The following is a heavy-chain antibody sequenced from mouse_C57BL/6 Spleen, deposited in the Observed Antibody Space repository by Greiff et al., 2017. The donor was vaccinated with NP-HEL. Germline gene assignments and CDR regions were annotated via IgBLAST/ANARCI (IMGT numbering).Heavy chain of an antibody. CDR3: AGFITTVVAHWYFDV. V-gene: IGHV3-6*01. D-gene: IGHD1-1*01. CDR2: ISYDGSN. J-gene: IGHJ1*03. Sequence: VQLKESGPGLVKPSQSLSLTCSVTGYSITSGYYWNWIRQFPGNKLEWMGYISYDGSNNYNPSLKNRISITRDTSKNQFFLKLNSVTTEDTATYYCAGFITTVVAHWYFDVWGTGTTVTVSS. CDR1: GYSITSGYY.